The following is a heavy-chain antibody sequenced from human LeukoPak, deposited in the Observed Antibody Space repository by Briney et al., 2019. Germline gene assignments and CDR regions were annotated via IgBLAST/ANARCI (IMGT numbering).Heavy chain of an antibody. V-gene: IGHV3-30*03. J-gene: IGHJ6*02. CDR2: MSHDTTNK. Sequence: GGSLRLSCAASGFTFSSYGMHWVRQAPGKGLEWVAVMSHDTTNKYYADSVKGRFTISRDNSNNTVFLLMNSLRAEDAAVYFCARGILRGMDVWGRGTPVIVSS. D-gene: IGHD2-8*01. CDR3: ARGILRGMDV. CDR1: GFTFSSYG.